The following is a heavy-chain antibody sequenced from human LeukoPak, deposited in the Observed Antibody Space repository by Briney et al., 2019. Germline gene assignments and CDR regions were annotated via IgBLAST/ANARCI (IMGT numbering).Heavy chain of an antibody. J-gene: IGHJ4*02. V-gene: IGHV3-23*01. CDR3: ARDYRPMITFGGVIEYFDY. CDR2: ISGSGGST. Sequence: PGRSLRLSCTASGFTFGDYAMSWIRQAPGKGLEWVSAISGSGGSTYYADSVKGRFTISRDNSKNTLYLQMNSLRAEDTAVYYCARDYRPMITFGGVIEYFDYWGQGTLVTVSS. D-gene: IGHD3-16*01. CDR1: GFTFGDYA.